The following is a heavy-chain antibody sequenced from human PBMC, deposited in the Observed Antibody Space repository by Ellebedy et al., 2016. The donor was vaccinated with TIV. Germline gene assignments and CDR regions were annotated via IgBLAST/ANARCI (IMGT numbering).Heavy chain of an antibody. CDR2: INPSGGST. V-gene: IGHV1-46*01. D-gene: IGHD4-11*01. Sequence: ASVKVSXXASGYTFTRYYIHWVRQAPGQGLEWMGVINPSGGSTSFAQKFQGRVTLTRDTSTSTVSIELNSLRSEDSAVYYCARVGDYSHRVFNRFDPWGQGTLVTVSS. CDR1: GYTFTRYY. J-gene: IGHJ5*02. CDR3: ARVGDYSHRVFNRFDP.